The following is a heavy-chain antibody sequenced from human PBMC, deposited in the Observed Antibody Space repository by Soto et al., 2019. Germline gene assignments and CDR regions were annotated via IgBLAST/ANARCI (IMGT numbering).Heavy chain of an antibody. Sequence: PGGSMRLSCAASGLTFSSYAMHWVGQSPGKGLEWVAVISYDGSNKYYADSVKGRFTISRDNSKNTLYLQMNSLRAEDTAVYYCARVGMGYYDFWSGSYGMDVWGQGTTVTVSS. D-gene: IGHD3-3*01. CDR1: GLTFSSYA. CDR3: ARVGMGYYDFWSGSYGMDV. CDR2: ISYDGSNK. J-gene: IGHJ6*02. V-gene: IGHV3-30-3*01.